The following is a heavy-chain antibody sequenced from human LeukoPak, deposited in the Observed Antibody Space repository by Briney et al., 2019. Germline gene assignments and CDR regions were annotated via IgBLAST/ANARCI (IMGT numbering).Heavy chain of an antibody. D-gene: IGHD2-2*01. Sequence: SETLSLTCAVYGGSFSGYYWSWIRQPPGKGLEWIGEINHSGSTNYNPSLKSRVTISVDTSKNQFSLKLSSVTAADTAVYYCARSLPYCSSTSCYSPPDYWGQGTLVTVSP. J-gene: IGHJ4*02. V-gene: IGHV4-34*01. CDR2: INHSGST. CDR1: GGSFSGYY. CDR3: ARSLPYCSSTSCYSPPDY.